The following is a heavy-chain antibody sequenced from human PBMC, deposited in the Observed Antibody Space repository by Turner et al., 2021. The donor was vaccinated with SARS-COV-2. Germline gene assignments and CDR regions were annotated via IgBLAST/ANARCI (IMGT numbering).Heavy chain of an antibody. D-gene: IGHD2-21*01. J-gene: IGHJ5*02. CDR3: ARAHYPGSLFRFDP. V-gene: IGHV4-59*01. CDR2: IHYSGST. Sequence: QVQLQESGPGLVKPSETLSLLCSVSGGFISGDYWSWIRQPPGKGLEWFGNIHYSGSTNYNPSLKSRVTVSVDTSKNQFSLKLSSVTAADTAVYYCARAHYPGSLFRFDPWGQGTLVTVSS. CDR1: GGFISGDY.